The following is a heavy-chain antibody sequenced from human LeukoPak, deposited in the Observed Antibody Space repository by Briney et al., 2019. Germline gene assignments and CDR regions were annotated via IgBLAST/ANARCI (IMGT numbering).Heavy chain of an antibody. J-gene: IGHJ4*02. CDR3: ARSHSVWTSFDY. D-gene: IGHD3/OR15-3a*01. Sequence: PSETLSLTCTVSGGSLSSFYWSWIRQPPGKGLEWIGYIYYSGSTNYNPSLESRVTISVDTSKNQFSLKLSSVTAADTAVYYCARSHSVWTSFDYWGQGTLVTVSS. V-gene: IGHV4-59*01. CDR1: GGSLSSFY. CDR2: IYYSGST.